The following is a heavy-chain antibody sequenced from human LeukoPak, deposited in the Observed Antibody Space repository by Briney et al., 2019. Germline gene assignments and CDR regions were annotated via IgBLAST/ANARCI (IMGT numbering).Heavy chain of an antibody. J-gene: IGHJ5*02. V-gene: IGHV3-21*01. CDR1: GFTFSSYS. D-gene: IGHD3-22*01. Sequence: GGSLRLSCAASGFTFSSYSMNWVRQAPGKRLEWVSSISSSSSYIYYADSVKGRFTISRDNAKNSLYLQMNSLRAEDTAVYYCSRGPGSSGYYSWFDPWGQGTLVTVSS. CDR3: SRGPGSSGYYSWFDP. CDR2: ISSSSSYI.